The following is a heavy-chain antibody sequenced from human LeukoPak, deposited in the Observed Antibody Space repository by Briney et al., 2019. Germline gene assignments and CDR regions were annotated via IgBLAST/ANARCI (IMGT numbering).Heavy chain of an antibody. V-gene: IGHV4-34*01. CDR1: DGSFSGNY. Sequence: SETLSLTCAVYDGSFSGNYWTWIRQPPGKGLEWIGEITHSGSTNYNPSLKGRVTMSVDTSKNQFSLNLTSVTAADTAVYYCARGGRGGRLTMTPGYYFDYWGQGTLVTVSS. J-gene: IGHJ4*02. CDR2: ITHSGST. CDR3: ARGGRGGRLTMTPGYYFDY. D-gene: IGHD3-10*01.